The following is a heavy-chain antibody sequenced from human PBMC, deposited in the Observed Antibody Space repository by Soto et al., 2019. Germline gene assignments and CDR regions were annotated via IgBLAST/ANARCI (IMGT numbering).Heavy chain of an antibody. CDR3: ARHPLGYCSGGSCYRWGAYDY. J-gene: IGHJ4*02. Sequence: GGSLRLSCAASGFTFSSYWMSWVRQAPGKGLEWVANIKQDGSEKYYVDSVKGRFTISRDNAKNSLYPQMNSLRAEDTAVYYCARHPLGYCSGGSCYRWGAYDYWGQGTLVTVSS. CDR2: IKQDGSEK. CDR1: GFTFSSYW. D-gene: IGHD2-15*01. V-gene: IGHV3-7*01.